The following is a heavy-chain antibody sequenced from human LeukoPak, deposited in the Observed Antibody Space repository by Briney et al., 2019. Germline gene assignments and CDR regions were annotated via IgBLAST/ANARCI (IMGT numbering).Heavy chain of an antibody. J-gene: IGHJ4*02. Sequence: GASVKVSCKASGYTFSSYGISWVRQAPGQGLEWMGWISAYNGNTNYALKVQGRVTLTTETSTSTAYMELRSLRSDDTAVYYCARDRQLGSSGYYAAYWGRGTLVTVSS. D-gene: IGHD3-22*01. V-gene: IGHV1-18*01. CDR2: ISAYNGNT. CDR3: ARDRQLGSSGYYAAY. CDR1: GYTFSSYG.